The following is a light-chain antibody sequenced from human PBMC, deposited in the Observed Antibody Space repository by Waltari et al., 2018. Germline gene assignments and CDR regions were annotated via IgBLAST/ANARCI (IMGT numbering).Light chain of an antibody. CDR1: QTVRTTY. Sequence: GERATLSCRASQTVRTTYLAWYQQKPRQAPTRLIYGPSSRATGIPDRVSGSGSGTDFYLTISGLEPGDFAVYYCQQYDSSPLTFGGGTKVEIK. J-gene: IGKJ4*01. CDR3: QQYDSSPLT. CDR2: GPS. V-gene: IGKV3-20*01.